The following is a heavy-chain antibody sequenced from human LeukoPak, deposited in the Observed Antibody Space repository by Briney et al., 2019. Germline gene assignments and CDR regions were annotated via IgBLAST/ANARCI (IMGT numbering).Heavy chain of an antibody. CDR2: IYTSGST. J-gene: IGHJ6*03. Sequence: SETLSLTCTVSGGSISSYYWSWIRQPARKGLEWIGRIYTSGSTNYNPSLKSRVTMSVDTSKNQFSLKLSSVTAADTAVYYCARLGGYEYYYYMDVWGKGTTVTVSS. D-gene: IGHD5-12*01. CDR3: ARLGGYEYYYYMDV. V-gene: IGHV4-4*07. CDR1: GGSISSYY.